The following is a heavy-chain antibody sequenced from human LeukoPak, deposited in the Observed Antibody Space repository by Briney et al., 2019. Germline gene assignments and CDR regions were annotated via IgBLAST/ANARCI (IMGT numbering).Heavy chain of an antibody. CDR1: GFTFSDYY. Sequence: GGSLRLSCAASGFTFSDYYMSWIRQAPGKGLEWVSYISSSSSYTNYADSVKGRFTISRDNAKNSLYLQMNSLRAEDTAVYYCARRHYDFWSGYYTGAFDIWGQGTMVTVSS. J-gene: IGHJ3*02. V-gene: IGHV3-11*06. CDR3: ARRHYDFWSGYYTGAFDI. CDR2: ISSSSSYT. D-gene: IGHD3-3*01.